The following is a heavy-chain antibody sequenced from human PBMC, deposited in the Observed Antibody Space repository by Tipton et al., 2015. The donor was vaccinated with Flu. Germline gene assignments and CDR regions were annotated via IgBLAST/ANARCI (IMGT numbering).Heavy chain of an antibody. D-gene: IGHD2-8*01. CDR3: ARRPQMRMVYVDYYYMDV. V-gene: IGHV1-2*02. Sequence: QLVQSGAEVKKPGASVKVSCKASGYTFTGYYMHWVRQAPGQGLEWMGWINPNSGGTNYAQKFQGRVTMTRDTSISTAYMELSRLRSDDTAVYYCARRPQMRMVYVDYYYMDVWGKGTTVTVSS. J-gene: IGHJ6*03. CDR1: GYTFTGYY. CDR2: INPNSGGT.